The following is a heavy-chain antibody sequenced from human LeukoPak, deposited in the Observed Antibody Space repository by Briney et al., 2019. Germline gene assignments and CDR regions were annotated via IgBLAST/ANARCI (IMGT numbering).Heavy chain of an antibody. Sequence: GESLKISCRGSGYTFTVYWIAWVRQMPGKGLEWMGIIYPGDSDTKYSPSFQGRVTISADKSINTAYLQWSSLKASDTAIYYCAKYFGSGSYYLDYCGQGTLVTVSS. V-gene: IGHV5-51*01. D-gene: IGHD3-10*01. CDR1: GYTFTVYW. CDR3: AKYFGSGSYYLDY. J-gene: IGHJ4*02. CDR2: IYPGDSDT.